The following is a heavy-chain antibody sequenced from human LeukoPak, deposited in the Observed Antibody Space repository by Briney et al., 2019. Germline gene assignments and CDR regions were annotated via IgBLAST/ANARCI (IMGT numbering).Heavy chain of an antibody. CDR1: GGSISGFY. J-gene: IGHJ2*01. CDR2: IHYSGST. CDR3: ARGGWSLDL. V-gene: IGHV4-59*01. D-gene: IGHD1-26*01. Sequence: SETLSLTCTVSGGSISGFYWSWIRQPPGKGLEWIGYIHYSGSTNYNSSLKSRVTISVDASKSQFSLKLNFVTAADTAVYFCARGGWSLDLWGRGTLVTVLS.